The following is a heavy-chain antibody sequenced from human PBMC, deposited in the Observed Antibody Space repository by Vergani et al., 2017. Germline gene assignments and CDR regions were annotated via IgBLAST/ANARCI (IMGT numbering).Heavy chain of an antibody. CDR2: SSGDGGST. D-gene: IGHD1-26*01. V-gene: IGHV3-43*02. CDR1: GFTFDDYA. CDR3: AKDKGGSIYYYYGMDV. Sequence: EVHLVESGGGVVQPGGSLRLSCAASGFTFDDYAMHWVRQAPGKGLEWVSLSSGDGGSTYYADSVKGRFTISRDNSKNSLYLQMNSLRSEDTALYYCAKDKGGSIYYYYGMDVWGQGTTVTVSS. J-gene: IGHJ6*02.